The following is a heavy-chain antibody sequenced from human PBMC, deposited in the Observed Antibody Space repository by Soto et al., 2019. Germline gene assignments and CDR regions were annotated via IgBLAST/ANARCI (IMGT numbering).Heavy chain of an antibody. Sequence: QVQLVESGGGVVQPGRSLRLSCAASGFTFSSYGMHWVRQAPGKGLEWVAVISYDGSNKYYADSVKGRFTISRDNSKNTLYLQMNSLRAEDTAVYYCVRGPKDFDYWGQGTLVTVSS. CDR3: VRGPKDFDY. CDR2: ISYDGSNK. D-gene: IGHD5-12*01. CDR1: GFTFSSYG. J-gene: IGHJ4*02. V-gene: IGHV3-30*03.